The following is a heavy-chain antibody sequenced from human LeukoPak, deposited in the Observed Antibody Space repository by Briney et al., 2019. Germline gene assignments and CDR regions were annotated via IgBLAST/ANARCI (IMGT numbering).Heavy chain of an antibody. Sequence: GGSLRLSCAASGFTFSSYAMSWVRQAPGKGLEWVSGVSIRGDTTKYADSVKGRFTISRDNSKNTLFLQMNSLRGEDTAAYYCVKGGWFGQSPSDVFDVWGQGTMVTVS. CDR1: GFTFSSYA. V-gene: IGHV3-23*01. CDR2: VSIRGDTT. J-gene: IGHJ3*01. D-gene: IGHD3-10*01. CDR3: VKGGWFGQSPSDVFDV.